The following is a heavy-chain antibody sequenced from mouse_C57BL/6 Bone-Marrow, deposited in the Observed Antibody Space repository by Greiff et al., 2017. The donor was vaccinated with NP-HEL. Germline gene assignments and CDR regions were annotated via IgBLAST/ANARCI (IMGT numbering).Heavy chain of an antibody. CDR1: GYTFTSYG. CDR2: IYPRSGNT. D-gene: IGHD1-1*01. Sequence: QVQLQQSGAELARPGASVKLSCKASGYTFTSYGISWVKQRTGQGLEWIGEIYPRSGNTYYNEKFKGKATLTADKSSSTGYMELRSLTSEDAAVYFCARPNYYGSSPDYWYFEVWGTGTTVTVSS. V-gene: IGHV1-81*01. CDR3: ARPNYYGSSPDYWYFEV. J-gene: IGHJ1*03.